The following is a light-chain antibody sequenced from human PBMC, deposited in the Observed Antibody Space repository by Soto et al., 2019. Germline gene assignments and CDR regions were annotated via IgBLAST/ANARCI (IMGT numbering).Light chain of an antibody. CDR2: GAS. CDR3: QQYGSSPRLT. Sequence: EIVLTQSPGTLSLSPGERATLSCRASQSVSSSYLAWSQQKSGQAPRLLIYGASSRATGIPDRFSGSGSGTDFTLTISRLEPEDFAVYSCQQYGSSPRLTFGGGTKVEIK. V-gene: IGKV3-20*01. J-gene: IGKJ4*01. CDR1: QSVSSSY.